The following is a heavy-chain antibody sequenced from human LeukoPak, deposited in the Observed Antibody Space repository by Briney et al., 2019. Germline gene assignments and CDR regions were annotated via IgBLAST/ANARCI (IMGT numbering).Heavy chain of an antibody. D-gene: IGHD3-22*01. CDR2: VYYSGTT. Sequence: PSQILSLTCTVSGGSISSGGYYWSWIRQHPGKGLEWIGCVYYSGTTYYSPSLKSRVTISVDTSKNQFSLKPSSVTAADTAIYYCARDAMISSGIDYWGQGTLVTVSS. V-gene: IGHV4-31*02. J-gene: IGHJ4*02. CDR3: ARDAMISSGIDY. CDR1: GGSISSGGYY.